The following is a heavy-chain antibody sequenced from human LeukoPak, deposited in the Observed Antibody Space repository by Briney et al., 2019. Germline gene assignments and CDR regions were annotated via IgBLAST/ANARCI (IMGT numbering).Heavy chain of an antibody. V-gene: IGHV3-23*01. CDR2: LSGSGGST. CDR3: ARRQGSYFDTSGYYYG. Sequence: VGSLRLSCAASGFIFSNYVMTWVRQAPGKGLEWVSALSGSGGSTYYADSVKGRFTISRDNAKNSLYLQMNSLRAEDTAVYYCARRQGSYFDTSGYYYGWGQGTLVTVSS. J-gene: IGHJ4*02. D-gene: IGHD3-22*01. CDR1: GFIFSNYV.